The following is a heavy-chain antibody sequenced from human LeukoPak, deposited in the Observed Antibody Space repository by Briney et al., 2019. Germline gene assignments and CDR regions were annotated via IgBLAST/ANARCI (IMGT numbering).Heavy chain of an antibody. Sequence: PGGSLRLSCAASGFTFSSYAMSWVRQAPGKGLEWVSVISGSGGSTYYADSVKGRFTISRDNSKNTLYLHMNSLRAEDTAVYYCANSPYSSSLLDYWGHGTLVTVFS. V-gene: IGHV3-23*01. CDR1: GFTFSSYA. CDR3: ANSPYSSSLLDY. J-gene: IGHJ4*01. D-gene: IGHD6-13*01. CDR2: ISGSGGST.